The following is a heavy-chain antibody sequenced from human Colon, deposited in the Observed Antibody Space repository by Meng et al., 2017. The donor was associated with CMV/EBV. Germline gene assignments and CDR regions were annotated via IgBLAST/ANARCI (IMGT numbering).Heavy chain of an antibody. Sequence: QLPHQGSGPGLVKPSETPSLTCTVSGGSISSSTYYWGWIRQTPGKGLEWIGNIYYSGYTYYNPSLKSRLTISVDTSKNQFSLKLTSVTAADTAVYYCATDYGDYYFDRWGQGTLVTVSS. V-gene: IGHV4-39*07. J-gene: IGHJ4*02. CDR2: IYYSGYT. CDR1: GGSISSSTYY. CDR3: ATDYGDYYFDR. D-gene: IGHD4-17*01.